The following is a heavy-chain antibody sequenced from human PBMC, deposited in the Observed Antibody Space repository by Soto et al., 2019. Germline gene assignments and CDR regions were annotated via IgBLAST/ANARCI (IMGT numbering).Heavy chain of an antibody. CDR1: GGSISSSNW. D-gene: IGHD2-8*01. CDR3: AREEYCTNDVCYRRGFDY. CDR2: IYHSGST. J-gene: IGHJ4*02. Sequence: QVQLQESGPGLVKPSGTLSLTCAVSGGSISSSNWWCWVRQPPGKGLEWIGEIYHSGSTNYNPSLKCRVTIPVDKCKNQISLTLSSVSAADTAVYYCAREEYCTNDVCYRRGFDYWGQGALVTVCS. V-gene: IGHV4-4*02.